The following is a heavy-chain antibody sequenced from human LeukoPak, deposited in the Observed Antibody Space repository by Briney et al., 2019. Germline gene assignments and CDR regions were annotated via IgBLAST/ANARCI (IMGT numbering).Heavy chain of an antibody. D-gene: IGHD3-9*01. J-gene: IGHJ4*02. CDR2: INHSAST. V-gene: IGHV4-34*01. CDR3: ARGVFDILTGYYPY. CDR1: GGSFSGYY. Sequence: PSETLSLTCAVYGGSFSGYYWSWIRQPPGKGLEWIGEINHSASTNYNPSLKSRVTISVNTSKNQFSLKLSSVTAADTAVYYCARGVFDILTGYYPYWGQGTLVTVSS.